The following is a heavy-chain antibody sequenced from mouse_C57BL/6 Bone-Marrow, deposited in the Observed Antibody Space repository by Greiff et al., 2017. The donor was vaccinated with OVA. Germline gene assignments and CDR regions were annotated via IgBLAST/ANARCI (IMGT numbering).Heavy chain of an antibody. D-gene: IGHD2-1*01. CDR1: GYSITSGYY. CDR3: ARGNYEGSFDY. Sequence: EVKLQQSGPGLVKPSQSLSLTCSVTGYSITSGYYWNWIRQFPGNKLEWMGYISYDGSNNYNPSLKNRISITRDTSKNQFFLKLNSVTTEDTATYYCARGNYEGSFDYWGQGTTLTVSS. J-gene: IGHJ2*01. V-gene: IGHV3-6*01. CDR2: ISYDGSN.